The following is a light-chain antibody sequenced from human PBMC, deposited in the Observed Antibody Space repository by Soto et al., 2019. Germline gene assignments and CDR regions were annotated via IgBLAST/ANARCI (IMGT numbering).Light chain of an antibody. CDR2: AAS. J-gene: IGKJ1*01. V-gene: IGKV1-39*01. CDR3: QQSYSTPWT. Sequence: DIQMTQSPSSLSASVGDRVTTTCRASQSISSYLNWYQQKPGKAPKLLIYAASSLQSGVPSRFSGSGSGTDFTLTISSLQPEDFVTYYCQQSYSTPWTFGQGTKVDIK. CDR1: QSISSY.